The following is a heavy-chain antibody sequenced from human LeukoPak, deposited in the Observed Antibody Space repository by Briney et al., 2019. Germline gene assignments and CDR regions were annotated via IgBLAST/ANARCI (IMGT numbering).Heavy chain of an antibody. CDR2: IIPIFDTA. V-gene: IGHV1-69*01. CDR1: GGTFNNYD. CDR3: AREEMATIPHYFDY. Sequence: SVKVSCKASGGTFNNYDISWVRQAPGQGLEWMGGIIPIFDTAHYAQKFQGRVTITADESTSTAHMELSSLRSEDTAVYYCAREEMATIPHYFDYGGQGTLVTLSS. J-gene: IGHJ4*02. D-gene: IGHD5-24*01.